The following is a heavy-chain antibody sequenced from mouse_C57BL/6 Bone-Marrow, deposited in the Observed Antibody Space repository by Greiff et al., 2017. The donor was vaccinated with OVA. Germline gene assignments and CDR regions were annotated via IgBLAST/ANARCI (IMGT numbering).Heavy chain of an antibody. J-gene: IGHJ2*01. Sequence: VHVKQSGPELVKPGDSVKISCKASGYSFTGYFMNWVMQSHGKSLEWIGRINPYNGDTFYNQKFKGKATLTVDKSSSTAHMELRSLTSEDSAVYYCARSSFFDYWGQGTTLTVSS. CDR2: INPYNGDT. CDR1: GYSFTGYF. CDR3: ARSSFFDY. V-gene: IGHV1-20*01. D-gene: IGHD1-1*01.